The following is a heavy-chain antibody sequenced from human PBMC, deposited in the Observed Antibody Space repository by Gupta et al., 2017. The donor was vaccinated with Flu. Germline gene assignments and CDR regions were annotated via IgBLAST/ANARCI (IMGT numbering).Heavy chain of an antibody. V-gene: IGHV3-49*04. CDR2: IRNDFYGGTT. D-gene: IGHD2-21*02. J-gene: IGHJ4*02. CDR3: TRDRYCGGDCSLDGGGYYLDY. Sequence: EVKLVESGGGLVQPGRSLRLSCATSGFNFADYAIRWVRQAPGKGLEWVGFIRNDFYGGTTEFGGTVKGDFIISRDDSKSIAYLQINSPRTEDTGIYYCTRDRYCGGDCSLDGGGYYLDYWGQGTPVTVSS. CDR1: GFNFADYA.